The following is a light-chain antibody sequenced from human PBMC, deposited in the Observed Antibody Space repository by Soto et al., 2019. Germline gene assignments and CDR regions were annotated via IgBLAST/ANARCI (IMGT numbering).Light chain of an antibody. CDR2: KAS. V-gene: IGKV1-5*03. CDR1: QSISTW. Sequence: DIQMTQSPSTLSASVVDRVTITCRASQSISTWLAWYQQRPGKGPKLLIYKASNLQGGVSSRFSGSGSGTEFTLTISGLQPDDFATYYCQQYYTYPWTFGHGTRLEIK. J-gene: IGKJ5*01. CDR3: QQYYTYPWT.